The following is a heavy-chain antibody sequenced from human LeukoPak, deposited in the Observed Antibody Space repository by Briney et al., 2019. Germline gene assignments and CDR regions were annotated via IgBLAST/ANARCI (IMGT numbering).Heavy chain of an antibody. CDR3: ARDPATGDS. CDR1: GFTFSSYS. J-gene: IGHJ4*02. Sequence: GWSLRLSCAASGFTFSSYSMNWVRQAPGKGLEWVSSITSNSHIYYADSVKGRFTISRDNAKNSLYLQTNSLRAEDTAVYYCARDPATGDSWGQGTLVTVSS. CDR2: ITSNSHI. V-gene: IGHV3-21*01.